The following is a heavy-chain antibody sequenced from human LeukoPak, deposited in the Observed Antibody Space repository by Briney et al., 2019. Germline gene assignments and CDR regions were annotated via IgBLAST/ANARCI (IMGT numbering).Heavy chain of an antibody. D-gene: IGHD3-10*01. CDR1: GFTFDDYA. J-gene: IGHJ4*02. CDR2: ISWNSGSI. Sequence: GGSLRLSCAASGFTFDDYAMHWVRQAPGKGLEWVSGISWNSGSIGYADSVKDRFTISRDNAKNSLYLQMNSLRAEDTALYYCAKDIGLSGSYFDYWGQGTLVTVSS. CDR3: AKDIGLSGSYFDY. V-gene: IGHV3-9*01.